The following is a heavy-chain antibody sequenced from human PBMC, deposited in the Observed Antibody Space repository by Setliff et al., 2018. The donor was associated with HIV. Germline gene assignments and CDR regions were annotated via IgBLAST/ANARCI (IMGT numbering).Heavy chain of an antibody. CDR1: GDTFKSHA. CDR3: ARDSRDIVVVIAPEPEPYYYYGMDV. CDR2: IIPIFGTP. D-gene: IGHD2-15*01. J-gene: IGHJ6*04. V-gene: IGHV1-69*13. Sequence: ASVKVSCKASGDTFKSHAISWVRQAPGQGLEWMGGIIPIFGTPNYAQKFKGRLTITADESTSTVYMELSSLRSEDTAVYHCARDSRDIVVVIAPEPEPYYYYGMDVWGEGTTVTVSS.